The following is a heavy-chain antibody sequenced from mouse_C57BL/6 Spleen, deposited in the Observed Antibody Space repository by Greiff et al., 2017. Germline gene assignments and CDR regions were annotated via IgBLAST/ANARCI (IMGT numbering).Heavy chain of an antibody. Sequence: QVQLQQPGAELVMPGASVKLSCKASGYTFTSYWMHWVKQRPGQGLEWIGEIDPSDSYTNYNQKFKGKSTLTVDKSSSTAYMQLSSLTSEDSAVYYCARRTTVPTGTFDYWGQGTTLTVSS. J-gene: IGHJ2*01. CDR3: ARRTTVPTGTFDY. D-gene: IGHD1-1*01. CDR2: IDPSDSYT. CDR1: GYTFTSYW. V-gene: IGHV1-69*01.